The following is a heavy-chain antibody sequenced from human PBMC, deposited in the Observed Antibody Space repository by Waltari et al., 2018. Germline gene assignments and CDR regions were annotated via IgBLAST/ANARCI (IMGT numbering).Heavy chain of an antibody. Sequence: EVRLLQSGAEVKKPGTTFKISCRLSGYTLRDYYIHWIQQAPGKGLQWMGLVDPDDGQTIYAEALQGRISMTADSSRKTVYMELTSLTSDDSAVYYCATGLGDSISASRPFEIWGRGTLVTVSA. CDR2: VDPDDGQT. J-gene: IGHJ4*02. D-gene: IGHD3-3*02. CDR3: ATGLGDSISASRPFEI. CDR1: GYTLRDYY. V-gene: IGHV1-69-2*01.